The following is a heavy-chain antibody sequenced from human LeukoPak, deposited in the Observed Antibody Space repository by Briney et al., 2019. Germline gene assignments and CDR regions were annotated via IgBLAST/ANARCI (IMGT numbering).Heavy chain of an antibody. V-gene: IGHV4-4*07. Sequence: SETLSLTCTVSGGSISSYYWSWIRQPAGKGLEWIGRIHTSGSTNYSPSLKSRVTMSVDTSKNQFSLKLSSVTAADTAVYFCARGMAVAYDYNWFDPWGQGTLVTVSS. CDR1: GGSISSYY. J-gene: IGHJ5*02. CDR3: ARGMAVAYDYNWFDP. CDR2: IHTSGST. D-gene: IGHD5-12*01.